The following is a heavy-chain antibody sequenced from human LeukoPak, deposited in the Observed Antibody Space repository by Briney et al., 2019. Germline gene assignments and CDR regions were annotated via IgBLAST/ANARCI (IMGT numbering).Heavy chain of an antibody. CDR3: ARASHLGSVRGVINWFDP. D-gene: IGHD3-10*01. V-gene: IGHV4-59*01. Sequence: SETLSLTCTVSGGSISSYYWSWIRQPPGKGLEWIGYIYYSGSTNYNPSLKSRVTISVDTSKNQLSLKLSSVTAADTAVYYCARASHLGSVRGVINWFDPWGQGTLVTVSS. CDR2: IYYSGST. CDR1: GGSISSYY. J-gene: IGHJ5*02.